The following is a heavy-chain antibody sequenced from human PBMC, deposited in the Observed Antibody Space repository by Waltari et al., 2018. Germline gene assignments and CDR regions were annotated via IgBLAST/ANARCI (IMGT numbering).Heavy chain of an antibody. D-gene: IGHD3-22*01. CDR2: ISHSGST. Sequence: QLQLQESGSGLVKPSQTLSLTCAVSGGSISRGGYSWSCIRQPPGKGLEWIGYISHSGSTYYNPSLKSRVTISVDRSKNQFSLKLSSVTAADTAVYYCARGGSGYIHWFDPWGQGTLVTVSS. CDR3: ARGGSGYIHWFDP. J-gene: IGHJ5*02. V-gene: IGHV4-30-2*01. CDR1: GGSISRGGYS.